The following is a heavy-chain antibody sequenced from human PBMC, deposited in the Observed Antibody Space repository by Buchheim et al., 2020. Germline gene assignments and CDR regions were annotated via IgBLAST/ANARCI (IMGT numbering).Heavy chain of an antibody. D-gene: IGHD1-26*01. V-gene: IGHV4-34*01. CDR1: GGSLSGYY. Sequence: QVQLQQWGAGLLKPSETLSVTCAVNGGSLSGYYWNWIRQTPGKGLEWIGEINHEGNTNYNPSLKSRVTMSVDASKHQFSLKVNSVTAADTAFYYCARAVPAHKWNFDYWGQGT. CDR2: INHEGNT. CDR3: ARAVPAHKWNFDY. J-gene: IGHJ4*02.